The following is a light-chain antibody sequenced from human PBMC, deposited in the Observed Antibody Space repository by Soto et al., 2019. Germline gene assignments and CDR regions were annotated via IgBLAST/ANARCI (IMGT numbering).Light chain of an antibody. CDR3: SSQTSGSTRV. CDR1: FSDVGGYDY. V-gene: IGLV2-14*01. Sequence: QSVLTQPASVSGSPGQSIAISCTGTFSDVGGYDYVSWYQQHQDKAPKLMIYEVTKRPSGVSNRFSGSKSGNTASLTISGLQPEDEADYYCSSQTSGSTRVFGSGTKLTVL. CDR2: EVT. J-gene: IGLJ1*01.